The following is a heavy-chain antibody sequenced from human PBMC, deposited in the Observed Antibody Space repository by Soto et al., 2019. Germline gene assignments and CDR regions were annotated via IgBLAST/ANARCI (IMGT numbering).Heavy chain of an antibody. CDR1: GFTFSSYS. V-gene: IGHV3-21*01. J-gene: IGHJ6*02. Sequence: EVQLVESGGGLVKPGGSLRLSCAASGFTFSSYSMNWVRQAPGKGLEWVSSISSSSSYIYYADSVKGRFTISRDNAKNSLYLQMNSLRAEDTAVYYCARDFMREDCSGGSCYSSGMDVWGQGTTVTVSS. D-gene: IGHD2-15*01. CDR3: ARDFMREDCSGGSCYSSGMDV. CDR2: ISSSSSYI.